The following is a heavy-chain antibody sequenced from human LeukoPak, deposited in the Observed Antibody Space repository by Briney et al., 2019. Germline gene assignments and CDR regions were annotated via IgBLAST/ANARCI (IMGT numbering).Heavy chain of an antibody. D-gene: IGHD3-22*01. J-gene: IGHJ3*02. V-gene: IGHV4-34*01. CDR2: INHSGST. CDR1: GGSFSGYY. Sequence: SETLSLTCAVYGGSFSGYYWSWIRQPPGKGLEWIGEINHSGSTNYNPSLKSRVTISVDTSKNQFSLKLSSVTAADTAVYYCAIPYYYDSSGYQFGAFDIWGQGTMVTVSS. CDR3: AIPYYYDSSGYQFGAFDI.